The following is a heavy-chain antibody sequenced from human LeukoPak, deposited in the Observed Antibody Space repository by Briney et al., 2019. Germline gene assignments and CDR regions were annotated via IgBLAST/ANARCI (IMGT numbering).Heavy chain of an antibody. CDR2: IYYSGST. CDR1: GGSISSGDYY. V-gene: IGHV4-30-4*08. J-gene: IGHJ3*02. CDR3: ARPSWGMLDAFDI. D-gene: IGHD7-27*01. Sequence: SQTLSLTCTVSGGSISSGDYYWSWIRQPPGKGLEWIGYIYYSGSTYYNPSLKSRVTISVDTSKNQFSLKLSSVTAADTAVYNCARPSWGMLDAFDIWGQRTMVTVSS.